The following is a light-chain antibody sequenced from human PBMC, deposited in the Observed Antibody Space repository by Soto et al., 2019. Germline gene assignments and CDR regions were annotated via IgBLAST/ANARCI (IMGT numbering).Light chain of an antibody. V-gene: IGKV3D-15*01. J-gene: IGKJ1*01. CDR2: TSS. Sequence: EIKMTQSPAILSVSPGERATLSCRANESISTNLAWYQQKAGQPPRLLIYTSSSRATAIPARFSGSGSGTEFTLTISSLESEDFAPYHCQQYHSWPWTFGQGTQVEIK. CDR3: QQYHSWPWT. CDR1: ESISTN.